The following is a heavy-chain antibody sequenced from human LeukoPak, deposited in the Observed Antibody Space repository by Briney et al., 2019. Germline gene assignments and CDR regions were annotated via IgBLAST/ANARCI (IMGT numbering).Heavy chain of an antibody. Sequence: SETLSLTCAVYGGSFSGYYWSWIRQPPGKVLEWIGEINHSGSTNYNPSLKSRVTISVDTSKNQFSLKLSSVTAADTAVYYCAREPSPYYYDSSGYLDYWGQGTLVTVSS. CDR3: AREPSPYYYDSSGYLDY. D-gene: IGHD3-22*01. CDR2: INHSGST. J-gene: IGHJ4*02. V-gene: IGHV4-34*01. CDR1: GGSFSGYY.